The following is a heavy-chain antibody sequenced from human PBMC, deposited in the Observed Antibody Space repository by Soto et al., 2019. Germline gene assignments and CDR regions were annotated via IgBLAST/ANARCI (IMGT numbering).Heavy chain of an antibody. CDR1: GFTFSSYA. CDR3: AKRGAARLFDY. D-gene: IGHD6-6*01. Sequence: GGSLRLSCAASGFTFSSYAMSWVRQAPGKGLEWVSGISTAGTTYYADSVKGRFTISRDNSKNTLFLQMNSLRAEDTAVYYCAKRGAARLFDYWGQGSLVTVSS. CDR2: ISTAGTT. V-gene: IGHV3-23*01. J-gene: IGHJ4*02.